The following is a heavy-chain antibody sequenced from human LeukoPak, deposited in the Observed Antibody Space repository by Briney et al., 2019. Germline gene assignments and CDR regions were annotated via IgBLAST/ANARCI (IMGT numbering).Heavy chain of an antibody. D-gene: IGHD6-13*01. J-gene: IGHJ4*02. V-gene: IGHV1-18*01. CDR1: GYTFTSYG. Sequence: ASVKVSCKASGYTFTSYGISWVRQAPGQGLEWMGWISAYNGNTNYAQKLQGRVTMTTDTSTSTAYMELRSLRSDDTAVYYCARAPYSSSWPHYFDYWGQGTLVTVSS. CDR2: ISAYNGNT. CDR3: ARAPYSSSWPHYFDY.